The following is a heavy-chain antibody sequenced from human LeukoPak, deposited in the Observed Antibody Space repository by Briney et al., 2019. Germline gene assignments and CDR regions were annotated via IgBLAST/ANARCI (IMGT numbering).Heavy chain of an antibody. CDR3: ARAAAAAGTLRWDYYYYYMDV. J-gene: IGHJ6*03. CDR2: ISAYNGNT. Sequence: ASVKVSCKASGYTFTSYGISWVRQAPGQGLEWVGWISAYNGNTNYAQKLQGRVTMTTDTSTSTAYMELRSLRSDDTAVYYCARAAAAAGTLRWDYYYYYMDVWGKGTTVTVSS. D-gene: IGHD6-13*01. V-gene: IGHV1-18*01. CDR1: GYTFTSYG.